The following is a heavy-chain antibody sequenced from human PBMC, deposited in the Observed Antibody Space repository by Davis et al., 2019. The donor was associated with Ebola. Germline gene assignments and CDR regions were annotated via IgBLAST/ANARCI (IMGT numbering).Heavy chain of an antibody. CDR3: ARDVGHDYGDYISGMDV. J-gene: IGHJ6*02. V-gene: IGHV3-23*01. D-gene: IGHD4-17*01. CDR2: ISASGGTT. CDR1: GFTFNNYA. Sequence: GESLKISCVASGFTFNNYAMSWVRQAPGKGLEWVSDISASGGTTYHADPVKGRFTISRDNSKNTLYLQMNSLRAEDTAVYYCARDVGHDYGDYISGMDVWGQGTTVTVSS.